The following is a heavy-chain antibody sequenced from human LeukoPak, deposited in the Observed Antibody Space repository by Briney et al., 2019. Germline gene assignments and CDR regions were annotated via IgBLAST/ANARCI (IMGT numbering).Heavy chain of an antibody. V-gene: IGHV3-23*01. CDR1: ALTFSNSA. CDR2: ISDNGGTS. CDR3: AKRGSRTSWYWFAP. D-gene: IGHD2-2*01. J-gene: IGHJ5*02. Sequence: QTGGSLRLSCAASALTFSNSAMSWVRQAPGKGLQWLSTISDNGGTSDYAASVKGRFTISRDNSKNTLFPQMNSLRAEDTAVYYCAKRGSRTSWYWFAPWGQGTLVTVSS.